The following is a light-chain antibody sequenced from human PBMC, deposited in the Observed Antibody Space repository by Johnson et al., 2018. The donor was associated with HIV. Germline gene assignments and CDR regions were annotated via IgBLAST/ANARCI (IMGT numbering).Light chain of an antibody. Sequence: QPVLTQPPSVSAAPGQKVTISCSGSSSNIGRNYVSWYQQLPGTAPKLLIFDNNKRPSGIPDRFSASKSGTSATLGITGLQTGDEADYDCGTWDSSLSAYVFGTGTKVTVL. J-gene: IGLJ1*01. V-gene: IGLV1-51*01. CDR1: SSNIGRNY. CDR3: GTWDSSLSAYV. CDR2: DNN.